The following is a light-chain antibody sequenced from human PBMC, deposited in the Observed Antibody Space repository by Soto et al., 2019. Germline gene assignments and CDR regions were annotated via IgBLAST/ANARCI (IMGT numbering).Light chain of an antibody. V-gene: IGKV1-5*01. Sequence: DIQMTQTPSTLSASVGDRVTITCRASQSITNWLAWYQQKPGKAPKVLIYDASILEGGVPSRFSGSGSGTEFTLTISSLQPDDFATYYCQHYITYPWAFGQGTKV. J-gene: IGKJ1*01. CDR1: QSITNW. CDR3: QHYITYPWA. CDR2: DAS.